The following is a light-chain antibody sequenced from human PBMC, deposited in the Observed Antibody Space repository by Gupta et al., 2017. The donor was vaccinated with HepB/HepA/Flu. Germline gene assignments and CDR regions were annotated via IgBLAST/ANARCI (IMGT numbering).Light chain of an antibody. J-gene: IGKJ1*01. CDR3: HQSSTLPRT. V-gene: IGKV6-21*01. CDR2: YAS. Sequence: EVVLTQSPDFQSVTPKEKITITCRASQNIGSSLHWYQQKPDQSPKLLIKYASQSFSGVPSRFSGSGSGTDFTLTISSLEVEDAATYYCHQSSTLPRTFGQGTXVEIK. CDR1: QNIGSS.